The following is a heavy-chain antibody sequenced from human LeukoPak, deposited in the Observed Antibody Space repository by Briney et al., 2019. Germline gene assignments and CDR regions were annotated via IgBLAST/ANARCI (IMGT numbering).Heavy chain of an antibody. CDR3: ARLYPSDSSGYADY. J-gene: IGHJ4*02. CDR2: IYPGDSDT. CDR1: GYRFPSYW. Sequence: GESLNISCKGSGYRFPSYWIGRVRQMPGKGMELVGIIYPGDSDTRYSPSFQGQVTISADKSISTAYLQWSSLKASDTAMYYCARLYPSDSSGYADYWGQGTLVTVSS. V-gene: IGHV5-51*01. D-gene: IGHD3-22*01.